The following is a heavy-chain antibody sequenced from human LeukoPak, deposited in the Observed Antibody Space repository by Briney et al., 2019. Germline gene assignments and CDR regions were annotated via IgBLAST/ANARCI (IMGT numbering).Heavy chain of an antibody. Sequence: GGSLRLSCAASGFTFSSYAMHWVRQAPGKGLEWVAVISYDGSNKYYADSVKGRFTISRDNSKNTLYLQMNSLRAEDTAVYYCARDTSRGSIDYWGQGTLVTVSS. CDR1: GFTFSSYA. J-gene: IGHJ4*02. CDR3: ARDTSRGSIDY. CDR2: ISYDGSNK. D-gene: IGHD2-2*01. V-gene: IGHV3-30-3*01.